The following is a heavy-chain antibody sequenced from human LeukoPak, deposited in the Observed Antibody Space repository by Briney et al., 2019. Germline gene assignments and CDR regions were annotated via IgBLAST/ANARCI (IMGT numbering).Heavy chain of an antibody. V-gene: IGHV3-30*04. Sequence: GGSLRLSCAASGFTFNSYVMHWVRQAPGKGLEWVAVISSDGSNKYYADSVKGRFTVSRDNSKNTLYLQMNSLRAGDTAVYYCARRENDYWGQGTLVTVSS. CDR2: ISSDGSNK. CDR1: GFTFNSYV. D-gene: IGHD5-24*01. CDR3: ARRENDY. J-gene: IGHJ4*02.